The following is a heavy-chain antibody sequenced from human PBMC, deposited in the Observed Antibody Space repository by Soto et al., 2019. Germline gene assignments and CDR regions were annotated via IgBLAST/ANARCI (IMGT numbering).Heavy chain of an antibody. Sequence: RGLGVGWIRQPPGKALEWLALIYWNDDKRYSPSLANRLTITQDALKNQVVLTMTDMDPADTATYYCAHREAGASSGAYDQCGHGTLVTISS. J-gene: IGHJ4*01. CDR3: AHREAGASSGAYDQ. V-gene: IGHV2-5*01. D-gene: IGHD6-19*01. CDR1: RGLG. CDR2: IYWNDDK.